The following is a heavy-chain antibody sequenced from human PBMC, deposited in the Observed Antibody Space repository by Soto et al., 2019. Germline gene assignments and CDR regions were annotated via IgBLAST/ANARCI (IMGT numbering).Heavy chain of an antibody. J-gene: IGHJ4*02. V-gene: IGHV3-21*01. CDR3: AKDRIVLMVYAEYYFDY. CDR2: ISSSSSYI. Sequence: GGSLRLSCAASGFTFSSYSMNWVRQAPGKGLEWVSSISSSSSYIYYADSVKGRFTISRDNVKNSLYLQMNSLRAEDTAVYYCAKDRIVLMVYAEYYFDYWGQGTLVTVSS. D-gene: IGHD2-8*01. CDR1: GFTFSSYS.